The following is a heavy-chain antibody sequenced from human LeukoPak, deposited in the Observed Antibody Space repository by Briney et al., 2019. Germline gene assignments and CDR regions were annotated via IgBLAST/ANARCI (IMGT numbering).Heavy chain of an antibody. Sequence: GGSLRLSCAASGFTFSSYSMNWVRQAPGKGLEWVSSISSSSTYIYYADSVKGRFTISRDNAKNSLFLRMNSLRAEDTAVYYCARVTDYGDYVWFDYWGQGTLVTVSS. CDR2: ISSSSTYI. CDR3: ARVTDYGDYVWFDY. D-gene: IGHD4-17*01. CDR1: GFTFSSYS. V-gene: IGHV3-21*01. J-gene: IGHJ4*02.